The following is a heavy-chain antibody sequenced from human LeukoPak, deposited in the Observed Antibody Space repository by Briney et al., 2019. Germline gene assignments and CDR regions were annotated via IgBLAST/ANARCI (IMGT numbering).Heavy chain of an antibody. CDR1: GYSFTSYG. V-gene: IGHV1-18*01. Sequence: ASVNVSCKASGYSFTSYGISWVRQAPGQGLEWMGWISAYNGNTNYAQKLQGRVTMTTDTSTSTAYMELSSLRSEDTAVYYCARTYYYGSGSPLCHWGQGTLVTVSS. D-gene: IGHD3-10*01. CDR2: ISAYNGNT. CDR3: ARTYYYGSGSPLCH. J-gene: IGHJ4*02.